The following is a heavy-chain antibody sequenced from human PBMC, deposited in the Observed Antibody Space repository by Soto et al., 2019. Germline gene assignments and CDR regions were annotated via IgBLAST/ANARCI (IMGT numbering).Heavy chain of an antibody. Sequence: SETLSLTCAVYGGSFSGYYWSWIRQPPGKGLEWIGEINHSGSTNYNPSLKSRVTISVDTSKNQFSLKLSSVTAADTAVYYCARVPVHSYYFDYWGQGTLVTVSS. CDR1: GGSFSGYY. CDR3: ARVPVHSYYFDY. CDR2: INHSGST. D-gene: IGHD6-6*01. J-gene: IGHJ4*02. V-gene: IGHV4-34*01.